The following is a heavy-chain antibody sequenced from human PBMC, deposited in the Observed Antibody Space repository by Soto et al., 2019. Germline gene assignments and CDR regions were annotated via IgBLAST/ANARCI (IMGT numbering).Heavy chain of an antibody. D-gene: IGHD5-18*01. V-gene: IGHV4-30-4*01. J-gene: IGHJ6*02. CDR2: IYYSGST. Sequence: QVQLQESGPGLVKPSQTLSLTCTVSGGSISSGDYYWCWIRQPPGKGLEWIGYIYYSGSTYYNPSLKSRVTTSGDTSKNQCSLKLSSVTAEDTAVYYCARASPVVTDVWGQGTTVTVSS. CDR1: GGSISSGDYY. CDR3: ARASPVVTDV.